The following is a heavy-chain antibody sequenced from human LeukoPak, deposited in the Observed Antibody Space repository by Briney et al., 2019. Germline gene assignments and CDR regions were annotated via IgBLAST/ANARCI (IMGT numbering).Heavy chain of an antibody. CDR2: IYYSGST. CDR1: GGPISSYY. V-gene: IGHV4-59*01. D-gene: IGHD3-22*01. CDR3: ARGGWTPDY. Sequence: SETLSLTCTVSGGPISSYYWSWIRQPPGKGLEWIGYIYYSGSTNYNPSLKSRVTISVDTSKNQFSLKLSSVTAADTAVYYCARGGWTPDYWGQGTLVTFSS. J-gene: IGHJ4*02.